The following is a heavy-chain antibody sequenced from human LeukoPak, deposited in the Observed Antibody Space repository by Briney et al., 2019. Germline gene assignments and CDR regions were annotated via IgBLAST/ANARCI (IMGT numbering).Heavy chain of an antibody. CDR1: GGXFSGYY. Sequence: PSETLSLTCAVYGGXFSGYYCSWIRQPPGKGLEWMGGMNHSESTNYTPSIKSRVIISVDTFKNQFSLKLSSVTAAATAVYYCARGRVYYYGSGSYYNVTEEQDYWGQGTLVTVSS. J-gene: IGHJ4*02. D-gene: IGHD3-10*01. CDR3: ARGRVYYYGSGSYYNVTEEQDY. CDR2: MNHSEST. V-gene: IGHV4-34*01.